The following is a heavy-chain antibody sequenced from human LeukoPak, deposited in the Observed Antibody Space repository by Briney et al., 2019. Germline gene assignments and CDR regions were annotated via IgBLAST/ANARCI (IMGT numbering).Heavy chain of an antibody. Sequence: GRSLRLSCAASGFTFSSYGMHWVRQAPGKGLEWVAVIWYDGSNKYYADSVKGRFTISRDNSKNTLYLQMNSLRAEDTAVYYCASPRSTNGYRCGMDVWGQGTTVTVSS. CDR2: IWYDGSNK. D-gene: IGHD2-2*01. J-gene: IGHJ6*02. V-gene: IGHV3-33*01. CDR3: ASPRSTNGYRCGMDV. CDR1: GFTFSSYG.